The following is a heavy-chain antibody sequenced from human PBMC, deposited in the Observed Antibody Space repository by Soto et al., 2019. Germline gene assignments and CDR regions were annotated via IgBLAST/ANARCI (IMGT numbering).Heavy chain of an antibody. CDR2: ISNGNGHT. Sequence: GASVTVSRQASVYTFRNNAGHWVRQAPAQRREWMGCISNGNGHTKYSQKFQDRIIITRDTSASTAYMELSSLKSEDTAVYLCASDYYDTNGGMDVWGQGTTVTVSS. D-gene: IGHD3-22*01. V-gene: IGHV1-3*04. CDR1: VYTFRNNA. CDR3: ASDYYDTNGGMDV. J-gene: IGHJ6*02.